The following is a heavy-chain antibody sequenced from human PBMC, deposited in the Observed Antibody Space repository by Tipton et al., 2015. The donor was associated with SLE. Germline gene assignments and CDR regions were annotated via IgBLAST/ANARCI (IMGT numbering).Heavy chain of an antibody. CDR2: ISYDGSNK. CDR1: GFTFSSYA. Sequence: SLRLSCAASGFTFSSYAMHWVRQAPGKGLERVAVISYDGSNKYYADSVKGRFTISRDNSKNTLYLQMNSLRAEDTAVYYCARDRGDYGDFYFDYWGQGTLVTVSS. D-gene: IGHD4-17*01. CDR3: ARDRGDYGDFYFDY. V-gene: IGHV3-30*04. J-gene: IGHJ4*02.